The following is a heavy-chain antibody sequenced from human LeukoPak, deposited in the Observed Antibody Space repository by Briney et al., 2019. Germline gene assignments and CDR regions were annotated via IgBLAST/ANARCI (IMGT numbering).Heavy chain of an antibody. CDR1: GGSFSGYY. V-gene: IGHV4-59*01. J-gene: IGHJ6*02. D-gene: IGHD3-3*01. CDR2: IYYSGST. Sequence: PSETLSLTCAVYGGSFSGYYWSWIRQPPGKGLEWIGYIYYSGSTNYNPSLKSRVTISVDTSKNQFSLKLSSVTAADTAVYYCARVSWSGYYNYYYGMDVWGQGTTVTVS. CDR3: ARVSWSGYYNYYYGMDV.